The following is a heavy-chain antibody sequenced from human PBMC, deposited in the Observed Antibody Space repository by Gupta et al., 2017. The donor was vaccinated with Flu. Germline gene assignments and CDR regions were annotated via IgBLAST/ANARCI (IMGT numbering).Heavy chain of an antibody. CDR2: INPSEEST. CDR1: TTYY. V-gene: IGHV1-46*03. J-gene: IGHJ4*02. D-gene: IGHD2-15*01. CDR3: ARGICSGGSCYADY. Sequence: TTYYMHWVRQAPGQGPEWMGIINPSEESTSYAQKFQGRVTMTRGTSTSTFYMDLSSLRSEDTAVYYCARGICSGGSCYADYWGQGTLVTVSS.